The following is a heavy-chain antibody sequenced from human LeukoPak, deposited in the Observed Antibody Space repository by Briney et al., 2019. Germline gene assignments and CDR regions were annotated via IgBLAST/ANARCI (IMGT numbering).Heavy chain of an antibody. CDR2: INHSGST. J-gene: IGHJ4*02. CDR1: GGSFSGYY. Sequence: PSETLSLTCAVYGGSFSGYYWSWIRQPPGKGLEWIGEINHSGSTNYNPSLKSRVTIPVDTSKNQFSLKLSSVTAADTAVYYCARAYYGSGSFDYWGQGTLVTVSS. D-gene: IGHD3-10*01. V-gene: IGHV4-34*01. CDR3: ARAYYGSGSFDY.